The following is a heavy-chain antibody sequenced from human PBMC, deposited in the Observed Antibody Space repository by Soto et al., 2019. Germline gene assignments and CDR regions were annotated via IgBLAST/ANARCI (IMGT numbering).Heavy chain of an antibody. CDR1: GGSFSGYY. J-gene: IGHJ6*02. V-gene: IGHV4-34*01. CDR3: ARGGWSGYYRTDYYYGMDV. Sequence: QVQLQQWGAGLLKPSETLSLTCAVYGGSFSGYYWSWIRQPPGKGLEWIGEINHSGSTNYNPSLKSRVTIAVDTSKNQFSLKLSSVTAADTAVYYCARGGWSGYYRTDYYYGMDVWGQGTTVTVSS. CDR2: INHSGST. D-gene: IGHD3-3*01.